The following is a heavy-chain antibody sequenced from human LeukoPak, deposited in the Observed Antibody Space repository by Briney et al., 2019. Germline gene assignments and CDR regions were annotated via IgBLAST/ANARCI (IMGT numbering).Heavy chain of an antibody. CDR1: GFTFSSYE. Sequence: GGSLRLSCAASGFTFSSYEMNWVRQAPGKGLEWVSYISSSGSTIYYADSVKGRFTISSDNAKNSLYLQMNSLRAEDTAVYYFAELGITMIGGVWGKGTTVTISS. CDR3: AELGITMIGGV. D-gene: IGHD3-10*02. J-gene: IGHJ6*04. CDR2: ISSSGSTI. V-gene: IGHV3-48*03.